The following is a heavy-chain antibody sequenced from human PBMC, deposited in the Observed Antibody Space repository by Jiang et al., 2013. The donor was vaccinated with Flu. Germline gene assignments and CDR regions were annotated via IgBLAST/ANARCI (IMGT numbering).Heavy chain of an antibody. D-gene: IGHD3-9*01. CDR2: INTGTGDP. Sequence: VKVSCKASAYSFSKYALTWVRQAPGQGLEWMGWINTGTGDPTYAQAFTGRFVFSSDTSVSTAYLHISGLKPEDTAVYYCAREGYYFDTTGSPRSHGLDVWGQGTAVTVSS. CDR3: AREGYYFDTTGSPRSHGLDV. J-gene: IGHJ6*02. CDR1: AYSFSKYA. V-gene: IGHV7-4-1*02.